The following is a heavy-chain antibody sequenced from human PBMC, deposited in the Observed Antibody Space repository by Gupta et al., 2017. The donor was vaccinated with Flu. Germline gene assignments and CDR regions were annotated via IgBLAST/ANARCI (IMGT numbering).Heavy chain of an antibody. CDR3: AKDLRYYYGSGSYRPEYYGMDV. CDR1: GFTFSSYA. V-gene: IGHV3-23*01. J-gene: IGHJ6*02. Sequence: EVQLLESGGGLVQPGGSLRLSCAASGFTFSSYAMSWVSQAPGKGLEWVSAISGSGGSTYYADSVKGRFTISRDNSKNTLYLQMNSLRAEDTAVYYCAKDLRYYYGSGSYRPEYYGMDVWGQGTTVTVSS. CDR2: ISGSGGST. D-gene: IGHD3-10*01.